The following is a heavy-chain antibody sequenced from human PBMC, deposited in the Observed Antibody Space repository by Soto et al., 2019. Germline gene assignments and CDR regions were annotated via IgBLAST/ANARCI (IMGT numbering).Heavy chain of an antibody. Sequence: GGSLRLSCSASGFTFSIYAMHWVRQAPGKGLEYVSSISINGGSTHYADSVKGRFTISRDNGKRSLYLQMNSLRDEDTGIYYCARGVLDYWGQGALVTVSS. V-gene: IGHV3-64*04. CDR1: GFTFSIYA. CDR2: ISINGGST. D-gene: IGHD2-8*02. CDR3: ARGVLDY. J-gene: IGHJ4*02.